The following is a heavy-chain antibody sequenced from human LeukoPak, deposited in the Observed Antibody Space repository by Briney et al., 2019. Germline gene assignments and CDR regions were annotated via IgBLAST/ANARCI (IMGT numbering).Heavy chain of an antibody. CDR2: ISSSSSYI. D-gene: IGHD3-3*01. CDR1: GFTFSSYS. V-gene: IGHV3-21*01. Sequence: PGGSLRLSCAASGFTFSSYSMNWVRQAPGKGLEWVSSISSSSSYIYYADSVKGRFTISRDNAKNSLYLQMNSLRAEDTAVYYCARGYYDFWSGYYGYFDYWGQGTLVTVSS. J-gene: IGHJ4*02. CDR3: ARGYYDFWSGYYGYFDY.